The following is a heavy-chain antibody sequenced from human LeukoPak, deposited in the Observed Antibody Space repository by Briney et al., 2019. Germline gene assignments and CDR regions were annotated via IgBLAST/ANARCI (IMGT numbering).Heavy chain of an antibody. CDR1: GGSISSYY. Sequence: LETLSLTCTVSGGSISSYYWSWIRQPPGKGLEWIGYIYYSGSTNYNPSLKSRVTISVDTSKNQFSLKLSSVTAADTAVYYCARDFRGNYGSRGMDVWGQGTTVTVSS. J-gene: IGHJ6*02. V-gene: IGHV4-59*01. CDR3: ARDFRGNYGSRGMDV. D-gene: IGHD5-24*01. CDR2: IYYSGST.